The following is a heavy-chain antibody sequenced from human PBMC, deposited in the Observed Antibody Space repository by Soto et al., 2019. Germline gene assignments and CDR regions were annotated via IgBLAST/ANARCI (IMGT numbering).Heavy chain of an antibody. CDR2: IWYDGSNK. J-gene: IGHJ6*02. D-gene: IGHD3-3*01. CDR1: GFTFSSYG. CDR3: ARVSIQIRFLEWLSQPEYYYYGMDV. V-gene: IGHV3-33*01. Sequence: SGGSLRLSCAASGFTFSSYGMHWVRQAPGKGLEWVAVIWYDGSNKYYADSVKGRFTISRDNSKNTLYLQMNSLRAEDTAVYYCARVSIQIRFLEWLSQPEYYYYGMDVWGQGTTVTVSS.